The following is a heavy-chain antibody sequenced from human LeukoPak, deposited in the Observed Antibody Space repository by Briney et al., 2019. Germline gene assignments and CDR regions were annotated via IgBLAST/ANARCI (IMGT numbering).Heavy chain of an antibody. V-gene: IGHV4-34*01. CDR2: INHSGST. CDR3: ARGTVAGRRGDFQH. Sequence: PSETLSLTCAVYGGSFSGYYWSWIRQPPGKGPEWIGEINHSGSTNYNPSLKSRVTISVDTSKNQFSLKLSSVTAADTAVYYCARGTVAGRRGDFQHWGQGTLVTVSS. CDR1: GGSFSGYY. D-gene: IGHD6-19*01. J-gene: IGHJ1*01.